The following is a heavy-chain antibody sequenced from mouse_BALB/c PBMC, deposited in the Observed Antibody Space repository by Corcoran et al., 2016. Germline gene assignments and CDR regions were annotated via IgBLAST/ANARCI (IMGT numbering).Heavy chain of an antibody. V-gene: IGHV9-2-1*01. CDR3: AISPYGNYGIYYARDY. D-gene: IGHD2-1*01. J-gene: IGHJ4*01. CDR1: GYTFTDYS. CDR2: INTETGEP. Sequence: QIQLVQSGPELKKPGETVKISCKASGYTFTDYSMNWVKQAPGKGLKWMGWINTETGEPTYADDFKGRFAFSLETSASTAYLQINNLKNEDTATYFCAISPYGNYGIYYARDYWGQGTSVTVSS.